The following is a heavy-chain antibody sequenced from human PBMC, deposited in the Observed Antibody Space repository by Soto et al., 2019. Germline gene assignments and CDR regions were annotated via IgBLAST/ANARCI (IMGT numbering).Heavy chain of an antibody. CDR1: GFTFSSYR. V-gene: IGHV3-21*01. J-gene: IGHJ6*03. D-gene: IGHD2-2*01. CDR2: ISSSSAMI. CDR3: ARGSPSCNSISCYGTRGMDVWGQGTTVTVSSGKGNYMDV. Sequence: GGSLRLSCAASGFTFSSYRVSWVRQAPGKGLEWVSSISSSSAMIHYADAVKGRFTISKDNAKQSLFLQMNSLSAEDTAVYYCARGSPSCNSISCYGTRGMDVWGQGTTVTVSSGKGNYMDVWGKGTTVTVSS.